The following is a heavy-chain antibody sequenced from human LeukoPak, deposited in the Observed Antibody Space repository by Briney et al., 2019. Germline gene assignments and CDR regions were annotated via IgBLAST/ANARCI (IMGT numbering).Heavy chain of an antibody. CDR1: GASISSSTHY. D-gene: IGHD3-22*01. CDR3: ARNETSGYFDI. Sequence: SETLSLTCTVSGASISSSTHYWGWIRQSPGKGVEWIGSMYNSGGISYIPSLRSRVTMTVDTSKNQFSLNFNSVTAADTALYFCARNETSGYFDIWGQGTMVTVPS. V-gene: IGHV4-39*01. CDR2: MYNSGGI. J-gene: IGHJ3*02.